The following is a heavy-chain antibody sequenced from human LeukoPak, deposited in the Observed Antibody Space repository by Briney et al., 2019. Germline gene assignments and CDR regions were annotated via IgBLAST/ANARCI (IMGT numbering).Heavy chain of an antibody. CDR1: GFTFSSYS. Sequence: GGSLRLSCAASGFTFSSYSMNWVRQAPGKGLEWVSSISSSSSYIYYADSVKGRFTISRDNAKDSLYLQMNSLRAEDTAVYYCARRTPGIAVAGIDYWGQGTLVTVSS. D-gene: IGHD6-19*01. J-gene: IGHJ4*02. CDR2: ISSSSSYI. CDR3: ARRTPGIAVAGIDY. V-gene: IGHV3-21*01.